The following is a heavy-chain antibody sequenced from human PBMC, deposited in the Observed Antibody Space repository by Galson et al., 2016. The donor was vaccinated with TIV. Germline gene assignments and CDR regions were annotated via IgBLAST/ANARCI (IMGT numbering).Heavy chain of an antibody. D-gene: IGHD3-16*01. J-gene: IGHJ4*02. CDR1: GFTFSSYW. CDR3: VRLLGSTSTVY. CDR2: MNIDGTIT. Sequence: SLRLSCAASGFTFSSYWMHWVRQAPGKGLVWVSRMNIDGTITTYADSVQGRFTISRDNAKNTLYLQMNSLRAEDTAVYYCVRLLGSTSTVYWGQGTLVTVSS. V-gene: IGHV3-74*01.